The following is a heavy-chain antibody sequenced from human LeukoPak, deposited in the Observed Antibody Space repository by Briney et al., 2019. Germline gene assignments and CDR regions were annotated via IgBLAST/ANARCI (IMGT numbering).Heavy chain of an antibody. CDR3: AREGTMVRGVIGY. J-gene: IGHJ4*02. V-gene: IGHV4-34*01. CDR1: GGSFSGYY. Sequence: SETLSLTCAVYGGSFSGYYWSWIRQPPGKGLDGIGEINHSGSTNYNPSLKSRVTISVDTSKNQFSLKLSSVTAADTAVYYCAREGTMVRGVIGYWGQGTLVTVSS. CDR2: INHSGST. D-gene: IGHD3-10*01.